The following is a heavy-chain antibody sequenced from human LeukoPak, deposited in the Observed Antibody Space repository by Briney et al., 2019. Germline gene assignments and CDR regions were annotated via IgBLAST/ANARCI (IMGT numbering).Heavy chain of an antibody. J-gene: IGHJ3*02. V-gene: IGHV4-59*01. CDR3: ARADTPYYCDSSGYGKGAFDI. Sequence: SSETLSLTCTVSGGSISSYYWSWIRQPPGKGLEWIGYIYYSGSTNYNPSLKSRVTISVDTSKNQFSLKLSSVTAADTAVYYCARADTPYYCDSSGYGKGAFDIWGQGTMVTVSS. D-gene: IGHD3-22*01. CDR2: IYYSGST. CDR1: GGSISSYY.